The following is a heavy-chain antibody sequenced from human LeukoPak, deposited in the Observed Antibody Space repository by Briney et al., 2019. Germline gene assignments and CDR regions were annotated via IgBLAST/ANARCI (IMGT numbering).Heavy chain of an antibody. CDR1: GGSISSSSYY. J-gene: IGHJ4*02. D-gene: IGHD3-22*01. V-gene: IGHV4-39*07. Sequence: SETLSLTCTVSGGSISSSSYYWGWIRQPPGKGLEWIGSIYYSGSTNYNPSLKSRVTISVDTSKNQFSLKLSSVTAADTAVYYCARGNYYDGSGSLDYWGQGTLVTVSS. CDR2: IYYSGST. CDR3: ARGNYYDGSGSLDY.